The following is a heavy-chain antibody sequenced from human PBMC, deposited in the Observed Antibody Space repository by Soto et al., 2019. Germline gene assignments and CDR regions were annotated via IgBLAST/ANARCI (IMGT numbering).Heavy chain of an antibody. CDR3: ARVPSPFDFYYAMDV. D-gene: IGHD3-16*01. CDR1: GDSSSSGNKY. J-gene: IGHJ6*02. Sequence: PSETLSLTCTVSGDSSSSGNKYWSWIRKAPGKGLEWIGYIFSSGTTYYNPSLKSRLTLSLDTSQNQFSFKLNSVTAADTAVYFCARVPSPFDFYYAMDVWVQGTTVTVSS. CDR2: IFSSGTT. V-gene: IGHV4-30-4*02.